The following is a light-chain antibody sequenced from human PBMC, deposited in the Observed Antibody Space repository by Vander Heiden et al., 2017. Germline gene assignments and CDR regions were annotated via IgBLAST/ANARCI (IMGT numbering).Light chain of an antibody. Sequence: QSVLPQPPSASGTPCQRVTISCSGSSSNIGSNTVNWYQQLPGTAPKLLIYSNNQRPSGVPDRFSGSKSGTSASLAISGLQSEDEADYYCAAWDDSLNGWVFGGGTKLTVL. CDR3: AAWDDSLNGWV. CDR1: SSNIGSNT. V-gene: IGLV1-44*01. J-gene: IGLJ3*02. CDR2: SNN.